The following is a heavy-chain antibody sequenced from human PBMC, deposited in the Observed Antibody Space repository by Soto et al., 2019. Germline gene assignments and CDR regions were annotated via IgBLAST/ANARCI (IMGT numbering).Heavy chain of an antibody. CDR2: TYYRSKWYN. V-gene: IGHV6-1*01. Sequence: PSQTLSLTCAISGDSVSSNSAAWNWIRQSPSRGLEWLGRTYYRSKWYNDYAVSVKSRITINPDTSKNQFSLQLNSVTPEDTAVYYYAGSTTVVTPGGYYYGMDVWGQGTTVTVSS. J-gene: IGHJ6*02. D-gene: IGHD4-17*01. CDR3: AGSTTVVTPGGYYYGMDV. CDR1: GDSVSSNSAA.